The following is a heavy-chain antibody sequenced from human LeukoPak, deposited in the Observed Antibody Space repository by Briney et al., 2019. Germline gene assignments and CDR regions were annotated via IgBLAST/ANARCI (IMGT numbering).Heavy chain of an antibody. J-gene: IGHJ6*03. CDR3: AGEDVRRAYDYSNYFYYYMDV. CDR1: GGTFSSYA. CDR2: IIPIFGTA. V-gene: IGHV1-69*05. Sequence: SVKVSCKASGGTFSSYAISWVRQAPGQGLEWMGGIIPIFGTANYAQKFQGRVTITTDESTSTAYMELSSLRSEDTAVYYCAGEDVRRAYDYSNYFYYYMDVWGKGTTVTVSS. D-gene: IGHD4-11*01.